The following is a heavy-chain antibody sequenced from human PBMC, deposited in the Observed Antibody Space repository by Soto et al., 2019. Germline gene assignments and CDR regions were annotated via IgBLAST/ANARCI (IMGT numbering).Heavy chain of an antibody. CDR1: GFTFSSYS. D-gene: IGHD3-22*01. V-gene: IGHV3-48*02. CDR2: ISTSSTI. Sequence: TGGSLRLSCAASGFTFSSYSMNWVRQAPGKGLEWVSYISTSSTIYYADSVKGRFTISRDNAKNSLYLQMNSLRDEDTAVYYCARSAEYDSSGYYYLDWFDPWGQGTLVTVSS. CDR3: ARSAEYDSSGYYYLDWFDP. J-gene: IGHJ5*02.